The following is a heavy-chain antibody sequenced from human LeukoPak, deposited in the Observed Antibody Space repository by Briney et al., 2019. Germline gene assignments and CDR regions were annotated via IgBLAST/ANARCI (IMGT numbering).Heavy chain of an antibody. J-gene: IGHJ3*02. CDR3: ARGRDYDYVWGSYRLDAFDI. D-gene: IGHD3-16*02. V-gene: IGHV4-38-2*02. CDR2: IYHSGST. CDR1: GYSISSGYY. Sequence: SETLSLTCTVSGYSISSGYYWGWIRQPPGKGLEWIGSIYHSGSTYYNPSLKSRVTISVDTSKNQFSLRLSSVTAADTAVYYCARGRDYDYVWGSYRLDAFDIWGQGTMVTVSS.